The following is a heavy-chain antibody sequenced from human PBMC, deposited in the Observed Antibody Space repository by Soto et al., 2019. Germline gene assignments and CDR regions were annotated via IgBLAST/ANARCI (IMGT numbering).Heavy chain of an antibody. CDR2: ISSSSSYI. J-gene: IGHJ4*02. Sequence: EVQLVESGGGLVKPGGSLRLSCAASGFTFSSYSMNWVRQAQGKGLEWVSSISSSSSYIYYADSVKGRFTISRDNATNSLYLQMNSLRAEDTAVYYCARGVGYCSGGSCREDYWGQGTLVTVSS. V-gene: IGHV3-21*01. D-gene: IGHD2-15*01. CDR3: ARGVGYCSGGSCREDY. CDR1: GFTFSSYS.